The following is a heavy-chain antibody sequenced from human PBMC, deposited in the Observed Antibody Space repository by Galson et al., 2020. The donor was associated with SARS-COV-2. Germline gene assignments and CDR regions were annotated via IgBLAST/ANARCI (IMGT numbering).Heavy chain of an antibody. CDR2: ISYDGSNK. CDR3: ARDQYSSSWYGAFDI. D-gene: IGHD6-13*01. J-gene: IGHJ3*02. CDR1: GFTFSSYG. Sequence: SLKISCAASGFTFSSYGMHWVRQAPGKGLEWVAVISYDGSNKYYADSVKGRFTISRDNSKNTLYLQMNSLRAEDTAVYYCARDQYSSSWYGAFDIWGQGTMVTVSS. V-gene: IGHV3-30*03.